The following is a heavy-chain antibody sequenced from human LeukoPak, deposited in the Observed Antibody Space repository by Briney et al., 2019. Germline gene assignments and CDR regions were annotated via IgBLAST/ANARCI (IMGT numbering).Heavy chain of an antibody. J-gene: IGHJ1*01. CDR2: SSPYNGKT. V-gene: IGHV1-18*01. CDR1: GYTFSNYG. D-gene: IGHD3-16*02. CDR3: ARGFLTFGGVIGGPQALEYFQH. Sequence: ASVKVSCKASGYTFSNYGISWVRQAPGQGLEWMGWSSPYNGKTNYARKLQGRVTMTTDTSTSTAYMELRSLRSDDTAMYYCARGFLTFGGVIGGPQALEYFQHWGQGTLVTVSS.